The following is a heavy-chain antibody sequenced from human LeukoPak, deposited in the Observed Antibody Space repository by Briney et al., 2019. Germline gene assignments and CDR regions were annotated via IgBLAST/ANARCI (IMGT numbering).Heavy chain of an antibody. D-gene: IGHD6-19*01. CDR3: AREKTPSGWYSNWFDP. J-gene: IGHJ5*02. CDR2: ISAYNGNT. Sequence: ASVKVSCKASGYTFTSYGISWVRQAPGQGLEWMGWISAYNGNTNYAQKLQGRVTMTTDTSTSTAYMELRSLRSDDTAVYYCAREKTPSGWYSNWFDPWGQGTLVTVSS. V-gene: IGHV1-18*01. CDR1: GYTFTSYG.